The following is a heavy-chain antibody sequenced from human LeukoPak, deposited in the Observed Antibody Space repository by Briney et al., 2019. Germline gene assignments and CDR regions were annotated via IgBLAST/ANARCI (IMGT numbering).Heavy chain of an antibody. D-gene: IGHD6-19*01. J-gene: IGHJ4*02. Sequence: SGTLSLTCAVSGGSIINSNWWSWVRQPPGKGLEWIGEIDHSGSTSYNPSLKSRVTISVDTSKNQFSLKLSSVTAADTAVYYCASIPGISVSAYYFDYWGQGTLVTVSS. CDR2: IDHSGST. CDR1: GGSIINSNW. CDR3: ASIPGISVSAYYFDY. V-gene: IGHV4-4*02.